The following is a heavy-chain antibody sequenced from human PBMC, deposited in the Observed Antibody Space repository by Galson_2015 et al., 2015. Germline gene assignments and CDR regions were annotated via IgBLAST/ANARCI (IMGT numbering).Heavy chain of an antibody. Sequence: SLRLSCAASGFTFSSYSMNWVRQAPGKGLEWVSSISSSSSYIYYADSVKGRFTISRDSAKNSLYLQMNSLRAEDTAVYYCARARGYYDSSGYRSGYFDYWGQGTLVTVSS. CDR1: GFTFSSYS. J-gene: IGHJ4*02. D-gene: IGHD3-22*01. CDR2: ISSSSSYI. CDR3: ARARGYYDSSGYRSGYFDY. V-gene: IGHV3-21*01.